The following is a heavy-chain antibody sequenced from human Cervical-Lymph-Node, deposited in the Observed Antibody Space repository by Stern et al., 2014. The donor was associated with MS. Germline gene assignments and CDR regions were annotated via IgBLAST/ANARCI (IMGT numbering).Heavy chain of an antibody. Sequence: EVQLVESGGGLVQPGGSLRLSCAASGFTFSSYAMSWVRQAPGRGLDWVSSISGSGSRPFYADSVKGRFTISKDSSNNTVYLHMNSLRTEDTAVYYCVKGAHYFDSGAYPYWGQGTVVTVSS. CDR3: VKGAHYFDSGAYPY. J-gene: IGHJ4*02. CDR1: GFTFSSYA. V-gene: IGHV3-23*04. CDR2: ISGSGSRP. D-gene: IGHD3-22*01.